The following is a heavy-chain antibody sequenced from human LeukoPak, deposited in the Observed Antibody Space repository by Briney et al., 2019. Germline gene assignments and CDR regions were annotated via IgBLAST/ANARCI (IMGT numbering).Heavy chain of an antibody. D-gene: IGHD4-17*01. CDR1: GFTFSSYG. J-gene: IGHJ4*02. V-gene: IGHV3-33*01. CDR2: IWYDGSNR. CDR3: ARDRATVTSPFDY. Sequence: GGSLRLSCAASGFTFSSYGMHWVRQAPGKGLEWVAVIWYDGSNRYYADSVKGRFTISRDNSKNTLYLQMNSLRAEDTAVYYCARDRATVTSPFDYWGQGTLVTVSS.